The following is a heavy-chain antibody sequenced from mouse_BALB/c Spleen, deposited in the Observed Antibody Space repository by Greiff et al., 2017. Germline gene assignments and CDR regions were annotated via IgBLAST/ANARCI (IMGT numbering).Heavy chain of an antibody. Sequence: DVKLVESGGGLVQPGGSMKLSCVASGFTFSSYWMSWVRQSPEKGLEWVAEIRLKSDNYATNYAESVKGKFTISRDDSKSRLYLQMNSLRAEDTGIYYCRGTMVTTGDYFDYWGQGTTLTVSS. D-gene: IGHD2-2*01. CDR2: IRLKSDNYAT. CDR1: GFTFSSYW. CDR3: RGTMVTTGDYFDY. V-gene: IGHV6-6*02. J-gene: IGHJ2*01.